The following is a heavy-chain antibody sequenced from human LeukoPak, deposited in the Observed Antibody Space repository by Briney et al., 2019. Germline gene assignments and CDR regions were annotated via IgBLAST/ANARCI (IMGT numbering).Heavy chain of an antibody. CDR3: ARASHWNQLHYFDY. Sequence: SETLSLTCAVSGGSISSSNWWSWVRQPPGKGLEGIGEIYHSGSTIYNTSLKSRVTISLDKPKNHISLNLSSVTAADTAVYYCARASHWNQLHYFDYWGQGTLVTVSS. D-gene: IGHD1-1*01. V-gene: IGHV4-4*02. J-gene: IGHJ4*02. CDR2: IYHSGST. CDR1: GGSISSSNW.